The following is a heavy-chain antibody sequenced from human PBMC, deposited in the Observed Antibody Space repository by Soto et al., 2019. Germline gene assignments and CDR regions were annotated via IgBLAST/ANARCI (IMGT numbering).Heavy chain of an antibody. CDR1: GFTFSNAW. V-gene: IGHV3-15*07. CDR3: TTAPIAYGGNHRPYYYYGMDV. J-gene: IGHJ6*02. D-gene: IGHD2-15*01. CDR2: IKSKTDGGTT. Sequence: PGGSLRLSCAASGFTFSNAWMNWVRQAPGKGLEWVGRIKSKTDGGTTDYAAPVKGRFTISRDDSKNTLYLQMNSLKTEDTAVYYCTTAPIAYGGNHRPYYYYGMDVWGQGTTVTVSS.